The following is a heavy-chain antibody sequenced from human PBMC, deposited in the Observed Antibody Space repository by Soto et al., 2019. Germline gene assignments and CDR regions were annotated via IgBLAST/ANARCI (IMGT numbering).Heavy chain of an antibody. J-gene: IGHJ6*02. D-gene: IGHD3-22*01. V-gene: IGHV3-74*01. CDR2: INSDGSST. CDR3: ARDDRVYYYYYGMDV. Sequence: EVQLVESGGGLVQPGGSLRLSCAASGFTFSSYWMHWVRQAPGKGQVWVSRINSDGSSTSYADSLKGRFTISRDNAKNTLYLQMNSLRAEDTAVYYCARDDRVYYYYYGMDVWGQGTTVTVSS. CDR1: GFTFSSYW.